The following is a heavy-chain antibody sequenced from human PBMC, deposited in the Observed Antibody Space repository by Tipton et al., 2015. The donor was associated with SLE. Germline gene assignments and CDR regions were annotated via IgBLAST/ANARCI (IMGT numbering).Heavy chain of an antibody. D-gene: IGHD7-27*01. Sequence: SLRLSCAASGFTFDGYAMHWVGQAPGKGLEWVAGIGWDSAYIAYEDSVEGRFTISRDNAKKSLYLQMDSLRPDDTAFYYCVRVGTPDYYMDVWGKGTRVTV. CDR2: IGWDSAYI. J-gene: IGHJ6*03. CDR3: VRVGTPDYYMDV. CDR1: GFTFDGYA. V-gene: IGHV3-9*01.